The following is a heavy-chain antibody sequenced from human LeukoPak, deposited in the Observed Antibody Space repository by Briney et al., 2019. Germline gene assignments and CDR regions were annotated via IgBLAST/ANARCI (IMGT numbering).Heavy chain of an antibody. CDR2: IWYDGSNK. J-gene: IGHJ4*02. V-gene: IGHV3-33*08. D-gene: IGHD3-22*01. CDR3: ARGGYYDNSALDY. CDR1: GFTFSNYG. Sequence: GGSLRLSCAASGFTFSNYGMHWVRQAPGKGLEWVAVIWYDGSNKYYADSVKGRFTISRDNSKNTLYLQMNSLRAEDTAVYYCARGGYYDNSALDYWGQGTLVTVSS.